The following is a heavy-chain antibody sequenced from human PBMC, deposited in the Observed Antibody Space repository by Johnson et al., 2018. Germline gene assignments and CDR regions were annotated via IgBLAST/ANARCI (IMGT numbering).Heavy chain of an antibody. V-gene: IGHV3-48*01. CDR3: AREGCSGNCYSGSYYYMDV. D-gene: IGHD2-15*01. CDR1: GFSFSSYS. J-gene: IGHJ6*03. Sequence: VQLVQSGGGLVQPGGALRLSCASSGFSFSSYSMIWVRQGPGMGLQWISYISSSGNTIYYADPVKGRFTISRDDARDALYLHMNSLRAEDTAVDYCAREGCSGNCYSGSYYYMDVWGKGTTVTVSS. CDR2: ISSSGNTI.